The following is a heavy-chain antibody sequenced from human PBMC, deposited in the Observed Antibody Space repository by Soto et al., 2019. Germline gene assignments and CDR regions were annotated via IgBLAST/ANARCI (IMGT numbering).Heavy chain of an antibody. J-gene: IGHJ4*02. D-gene: IGHD3-16*02. CDR1: GFTFSSYW. V-gene: IGHV3-7*01. CDR2: IKQDGSEK. Sequence: GGSLRLSCAASGFTFSSYWMSWVRQAPGKGLEWVANIKQDGSEKYYVDSVKGRFTISRDNAKNSLYLQMNSLRAEDTAVYYCARDRGYDYIWGSYRWEFDYWGQGTLVTVSS. CDR3: ARDRGYDYIWGSYRWEFDY.